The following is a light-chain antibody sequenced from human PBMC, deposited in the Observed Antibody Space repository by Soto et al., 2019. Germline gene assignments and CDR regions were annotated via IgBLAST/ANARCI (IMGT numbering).Light chain of an antibody. J-gene: IGLJ3*02. V-gene: IGLV1-44*01. Sequence: QSVLTQPPSVSGTPGQRVTISCSGSSSNIGSNTVSWYQQLPGTAPKLLIYSNDQRPSGVPDRFSDSNSGTSDSLVISGLQSEDEADYYCAAWDDSLNGPVFGGGTKLTVL. CDR2: SND. CDR3: AAWDDSLNGPV. CDR1: SSNIGSNT.